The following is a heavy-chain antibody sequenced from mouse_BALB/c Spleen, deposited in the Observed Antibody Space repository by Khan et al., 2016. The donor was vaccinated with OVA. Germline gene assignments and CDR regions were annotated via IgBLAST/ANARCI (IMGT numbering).Heavy chain of an antibody. D-gene: IGHD1-1*01. CDR3: ARTAGYYGSGYFDY. Sequence: EVELVESGGGLVKPGGSLKLSCAASGFTFSNYGLSWVRQTPEKRLEWVATISSGGTYTYYPDSVQGRFTITRDNAENTLYLQMSSLRSAETALFYCARTAGYYGSGYFDYWGQGTTLTVSS. V-gene: IGHV5-9-3*01. CDR2: ISSGGTYT. CDR1: GFTFSNYG. J-gene: IGHJ2*01.